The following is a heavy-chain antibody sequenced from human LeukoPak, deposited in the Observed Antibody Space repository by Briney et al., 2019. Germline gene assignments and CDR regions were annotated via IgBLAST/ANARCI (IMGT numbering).Heavy chain of an antibody. V-gene: IGHV4-59*01. CDR2: IYYSGST. Sequence: SETLSHTCTVSGGSISSYHWSWIRQPPGKGLEWIGYIYYSGSTNYNPSLKSRVTISVDTSKNQFSLRLSSVTAADTAVYYCARIVYSSGWPTTGYYYYGMDVWGQGTTVTVSS. CDR1: GGSISSYH. J-gene: IGHJ6*02. D-gene: IGHD6-19*01. CDR3: ARIVYSSGWPTTGYYYYGMDV.